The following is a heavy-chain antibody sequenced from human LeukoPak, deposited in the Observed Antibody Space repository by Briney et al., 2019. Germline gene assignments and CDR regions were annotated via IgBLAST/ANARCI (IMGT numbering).Heavy chain of an antibody. CDR2: INHSGST. D-gene: IGHD1-20*01. V-gene: IGHV4-34*01. J-gene: IGHJ4*02. CDR3: ATPIILTGTVSYYFDY. CDR1: GGSFSSYY. Sequence: SETLSLTCAVYGGSFSSYYWSWIRQPPGKGLEWMGEINHSGSTNYNPSLKSRVTISVDTSKNQFSLKLSSVTAADTAIYYCATPIILTGTVSYYFDYWGQGTLVTVSS.